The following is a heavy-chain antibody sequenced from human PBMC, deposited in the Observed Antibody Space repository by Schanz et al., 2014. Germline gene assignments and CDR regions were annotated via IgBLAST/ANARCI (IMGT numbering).Heavy chain of an antibody. J-gene: IGHJ3*01. CDR1: GFAFRSYA. D-gene: IGHD2-21*01. V-gene: IGHV3-30*14. Sequence: QAQLVESGGGVVQPGRSLRLSCAASGFAFRSYAMHWVRQAPGKGLEWAALISHDGNNKHYVDSVEGRFTISRDNSKNTLYLQVSSLRAEDTALYYCTKGLLPVRALADVFDVWGQGTMVTVSS. CDR2: ISHDGNNK. CDR3: TKGLLPVRALADVFDV.